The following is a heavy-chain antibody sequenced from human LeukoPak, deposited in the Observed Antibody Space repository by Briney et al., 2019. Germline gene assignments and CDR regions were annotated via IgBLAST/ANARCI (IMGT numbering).Heavy chain of an antibody. CDR3: AKDPAWYYSSTSCLEWYFDV. CDR2: IRYHGSNK. J-gene: IGHJ2*01. CDR1: GFTFSHFG. Sequence: GGSLRLSCAASGFTFSHFGIHWVRQAPGKGLEWVAFIRYHGSNKYYEDSVKGRFTISRDNSKNTVYLQMNSLRTEDTALYYCAKDPAWYYSSTSCLEWYFDVWGRGTLVTVSS. D-gene: IGHD2-2*01. V-gene: IGHV3-30*02.